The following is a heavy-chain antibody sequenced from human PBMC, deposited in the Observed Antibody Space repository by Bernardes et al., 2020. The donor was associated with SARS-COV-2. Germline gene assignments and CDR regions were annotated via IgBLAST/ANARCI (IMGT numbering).Heavy chain of an antibody. CDR2: IYWDDDK. Sequence: SGPTLVKPTQTLTLTCTFSGFSLNTNGVGVGWIRQPPGKALEWLALIYWDDDKRYSPSLKSRLTITKDSKNQVVLTMTNMDPVDTATYYCAHGYSNSWSDSLVSVIWFDPWGQGTLVTVSS. J-gene: IGHJ5*02. CDR1: GFSLNTNGVG. D-gene: IGHD6-13*01. CDR3: AHGYSNSWSDSLVSVIWFDP. V-gene: IGHV2-5*02.